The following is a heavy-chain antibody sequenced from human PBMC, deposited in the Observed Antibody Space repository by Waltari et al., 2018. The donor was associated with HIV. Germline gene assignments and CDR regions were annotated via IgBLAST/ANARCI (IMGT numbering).Heavy chain of an antibody. J-gene: IGHJ5*02. CDR3: ARVPRRYYYGSGSYDNWFDP. CDR2: TYYRSKWYN. D-gene: IGHD3-10*01. V-gene: IGHV6-1*01. Sequence: RGLEWLGRTYYRSKWYNDYAVSVKSRITINPDTSKNQFSLQLNSVTPEDTAVYYCARVPRRYYYGSGSYDNWFDPWGQGTLVTVSS.